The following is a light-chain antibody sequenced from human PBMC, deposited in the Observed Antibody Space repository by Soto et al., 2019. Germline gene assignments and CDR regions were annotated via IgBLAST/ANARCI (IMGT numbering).Light chain of an antibody. CDR1: QSVSSY. V-gene: IGKV3-11*01. J-gene: IGKJ4*01. CDR2: DAS. CDR3: QQRSNWPST. Sequence: EIVLTQSPATLSFSPGERATLSCRASQSVSSYLAGYQQKPGQAPSLLNYDASNRATGIPARLSGSGSGTDFSLTISSLEPEDFAVYYCQQRSNWPSTFGGGTTVEIK.